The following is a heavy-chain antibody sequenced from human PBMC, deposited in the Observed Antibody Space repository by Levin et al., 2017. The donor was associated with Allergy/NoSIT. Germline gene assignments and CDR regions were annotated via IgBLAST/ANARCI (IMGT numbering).Heavy chain of an antibody. CDR1: GYTFGDYY. D-gene: IGHD3/OR15-3a*01. Sequence: ASVKVSCKASGYTFGDYYIHWVRQAPGQGLEWMGRINCNAGDTNYARDFQDRVTMTRATSITTAFMELGRLRYDDSAVYYCARGLGHWIDTWGQGTRVTVSS. CDR3: ARGLGHWIDT. CDR2: INCNAGDT. V-gene: IGHV1-2*06. J-gene: IGHJ5*02.